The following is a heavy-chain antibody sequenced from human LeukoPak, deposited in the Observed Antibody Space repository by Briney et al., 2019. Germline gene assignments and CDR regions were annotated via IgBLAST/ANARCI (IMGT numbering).Heavy chain of an antibody. CDR1: GLTFSNAW. J-gene: IGHJ4*02. Sequence: GGSLRLSCAASGLTFSNAWMSWVRQAPGKGLQWVGRLKSKIDCATTAYAAPVKGRLAVSRADSENKLFMHRNSLETDDTAVYYCTMDQSGSSSDYFDSWGEGTLVTVSS. D-gene: IGHD6-6*01. CDR2: LKSKIDCATT. CDR3: TMDQSGSSSDYFDS. V-gene: IGHV3-15*01.